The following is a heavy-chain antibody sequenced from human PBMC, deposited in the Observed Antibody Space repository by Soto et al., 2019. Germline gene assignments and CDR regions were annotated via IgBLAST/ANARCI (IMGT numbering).Heavy chain of an antibody. V-gene: IGHV3-30-3*01. CDR1: GFTFSSYA. Sequence: GGSLRLSCAASGFTFSSYAMHWVRQAPGKGLEWVAVISYDGSNKYYADSVKGRFTISRDNSKNTLYLQMNSLRAEDTAVYYCARSEWLEYYYGMDVWGQGTTVTVS. J-gene: IGHJ6*02. CDR3: ARSEWLEYYYGMDV. CDR2: ISYDGSNK. D-gene: IGHD6-19*01.